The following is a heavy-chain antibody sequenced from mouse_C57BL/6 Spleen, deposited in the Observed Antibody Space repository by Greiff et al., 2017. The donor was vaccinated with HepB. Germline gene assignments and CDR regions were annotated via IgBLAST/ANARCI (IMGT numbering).Heavy chain of an antibody. V-gene: IGHV5-4*01. CDR1: GFTFSSYA. CDR3: ARDGIYPLPFYYFDY. Sequence: EVHLVESGGGLVKPGGSLKLSCAASGFTFSSYAMSWVRQTPEKRLEWVATISDGGSYTYYPDNVKGRFTISRDNAKNNLYLQMSHLKSEDTAMYYCARDGIYPLPFYYFDYWGQGTTLTVSS. CDR2: ISDGGSYT. D-gene: IGHD2-1*01. J-gene: IGHJ2*01.